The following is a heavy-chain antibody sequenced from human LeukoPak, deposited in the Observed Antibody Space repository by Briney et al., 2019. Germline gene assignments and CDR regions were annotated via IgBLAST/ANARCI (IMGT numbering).Heavy chain of an antibody. CDR2: IIAYDGDT. CDR1: GYTFTGYG. V-gene: IGHV1-18*01. CDR3: ARDYGGTFYDY. D-gene: IGHD4-23*01. Sequence: ASVTVSCKASGYTFTGYGISWVRQAPGQGLEWMGWIIAYDGDTNYAQKLQDRVTMTTDTSTSTAYMELRGLRSDDTAVYYCARDYGGTFYDYWGPGTLVTVSS. J-gene: IGHJ4*02.